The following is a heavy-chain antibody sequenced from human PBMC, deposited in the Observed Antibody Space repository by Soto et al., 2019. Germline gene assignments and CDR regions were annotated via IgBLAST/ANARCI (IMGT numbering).Heavy chain of an antibody. D-gene: IGHD3-10*01. V-gene: IGHV4-31*03. CDR3: ARANSHGFHGY. CDR2: FYYRGSP. CDR1: GDSISSGGYY. J-gene: IGHJ4*02. Sequence: SETLSLTCTVSGDSISSGGYYWSWIRQHPGKGLEWIGYFYYRGSPSYNPSLKSRVTIAVDTSKNQLSLKLSSVTAADTAVYYCARANSHGFHGYWGLGTLVTVSS.